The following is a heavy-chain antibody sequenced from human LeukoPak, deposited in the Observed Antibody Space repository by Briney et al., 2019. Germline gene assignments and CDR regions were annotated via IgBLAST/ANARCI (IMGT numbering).Heavy chain of an antibody. V-gene: IGHV3-21*01. D-gene: IGHD2-2*01. J-gene: IGHJ6*03. CDR3: AREDIVVAPAARGGMDV. CDR2: ISSSSSYI. Sequence: PGGSLRLSCAASGFTFSSYSMNWVRQAPGKGLEWVSSISSSSSYIYYADSVKGRFTISRDNAKNSLYLQMNSLRAEDTAVYYCAREDIVVAPAARGGMDVWGKGTTVTVSS. CDR1: GFTFSSYS.